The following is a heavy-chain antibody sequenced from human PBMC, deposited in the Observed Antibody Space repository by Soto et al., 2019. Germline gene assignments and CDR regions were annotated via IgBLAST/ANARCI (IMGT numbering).Heavy chain of an antibody. CDR2: ITVNSGNT. Sequence: ASVKVSCKASGYIFTNYAIHWVRQAPGQGLEWMGWITVNSGNTNYPQKFQGRVTMTTDTSTSTAYMELRSLTSDDTAVYYCGRGLGGGWYYFDYWGPGTLVTVSS. V-gene: IGHV1-18*01. CDR1: GYIFTNYA. D-gene: IGHD6-19*01. CDR3: GRGLGGGWYYFDY. J-gene: IGHJ4*02.